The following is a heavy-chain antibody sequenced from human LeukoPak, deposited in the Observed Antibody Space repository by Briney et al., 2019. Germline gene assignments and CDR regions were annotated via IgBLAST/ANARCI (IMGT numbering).Heavy chain of an antibody. V-gene: IGHV1-18*01. CDR2: ISVHNGNT. Sequence: ASVKVSCKASGYTFRSYGISWVRQAPGQGLEWMGWISVHNGNTNYAQKVQGRVTMTTDTSTSTAYMELSSLRSEDTAVYYCARARGYSSSWYGTFDYWGQGTLVTVSS. CDR1: GYTFRSYG. CDR3: ARARGYSSSWYGTFDY. D-gene: IGHD6-13*01. J-gene: IGHJ4*02.